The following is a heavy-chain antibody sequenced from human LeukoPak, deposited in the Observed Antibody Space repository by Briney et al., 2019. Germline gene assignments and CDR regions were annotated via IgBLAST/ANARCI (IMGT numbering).Heavy chain of an antibody. D-gene: IGHD1-26*01. CDR2: ISYDGTNK. V-gene: IGHV3-30*18. J-gene: IGHJ4*02. CDR1: GFTFSNYG. CDR3: AKGFRFGSGGYFDS. Sequence: WGSLRLSCAASGFTFSNYGMHWVRQAPGKGLEWVAVISYDGTNKYYADSVKGRFTISRDNSKNTLYLELNSLRAEDTAVYYCAKGFRFGSGGYFDSWGQGTLVTVSS.